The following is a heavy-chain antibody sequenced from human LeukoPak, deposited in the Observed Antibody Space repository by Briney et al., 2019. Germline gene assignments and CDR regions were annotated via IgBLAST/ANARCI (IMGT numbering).Heavy chain of an antibody. J-gene: IGHJ2*01. V-gene: IGHV4-34*01. CDR1: GGSFSGYY. CDR3: VRQYGGGAWYFDL. D-gene: IGHD3-16*01. CDR2: INHSGST. Sequence: SETLSLTCAVYGGSFSGYYWSWIRQPPGKGLEWIGEINHSGSTNYNPSLKSRVTISVDTSKNQFSLKLSSVTAADAAVYYCVRQYGGGAWYFDLWGRGTLITVSS.